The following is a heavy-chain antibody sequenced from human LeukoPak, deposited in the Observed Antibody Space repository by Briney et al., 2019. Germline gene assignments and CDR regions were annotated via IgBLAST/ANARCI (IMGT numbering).Heavy chain of an antibody. CDR2: IYSSGST. CDR3: ARFTKYDGGGSYLDI. Sequence: SETLSLTCTVSGGSISSYYWSWIRQPPGKGLEWIGHIYSSGSTTDNPSLKSRVTISVDTSKNQFSLRMSSVTAADTAVYYCARFTKYDGGGSYLDIWGQGTMVAVSS. D-gene: IGHD3-22*01. V-gene: IGHV4-59*13. J-gene: IGHJ3*02. CDR1: GGSISSYY.